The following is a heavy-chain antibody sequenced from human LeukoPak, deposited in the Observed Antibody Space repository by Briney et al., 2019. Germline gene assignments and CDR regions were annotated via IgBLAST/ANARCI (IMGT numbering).Heavy chain of an antibody. CDR1: GYRLTNNW. CDR2: IYPGYSDT. D-gene: IGHD6-13*01. V-gene: IGHV5-51*01. J-gene: IGHJ4*02. Sequence: GESLKISCKVSGYRLTNNWIGWVRQVPGKGLEWMGIIYPGYSDTRYSPSFQGQVTFSVDTSTSTVYLQWSSLKASDTAIYYCARSALSSSLDYWGQGTLVTVSP. CDR3: ARSALSSSLDY.